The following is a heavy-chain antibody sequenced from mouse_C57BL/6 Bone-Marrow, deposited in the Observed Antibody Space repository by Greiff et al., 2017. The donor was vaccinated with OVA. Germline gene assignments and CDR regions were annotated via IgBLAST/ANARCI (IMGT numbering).Heavy chain of an antibody. V-gene: IGHV7-1*01. D-gene: IGHD2-2*01. CDR2: SRNKANDYTT. CDR3: ARAQGYPYAMDY. Sequence: EVNVVESGGGLVQSGRSLRLSCATSGFTFSDFYMEWVRQAPGKGLEWIAASRNKANDYTTEYSASVKGRFIVSRDTSQSILYLQMNALRAEDTAIYYCARAQGYPYAMDYWGQGTSVTVSS. J-gene: IGHJ4*01. CDR1: GFTFSDFY.